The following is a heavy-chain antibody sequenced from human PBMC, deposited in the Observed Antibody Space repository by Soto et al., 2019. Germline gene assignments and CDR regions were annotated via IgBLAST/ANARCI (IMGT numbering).Heavy chain of an antibody. CDR1: GDSISSGNYY. Sequence: QVQLQESGPGLVKPSQTLSLSCTLSGDSISSGNYYWGWIRHSPGKGLEWIAYINYSGSTYWNQSLRGLITMSVDPSKNQFSLKLRSVTAADTAVYYCARVPPGSGTYFNYYYVMDVWGQGTTVTVSS. J-gene: IGHJ6*02. CDR2: INYSGST. D-gene: IGHD3-10*01. V-gene: IGHV4-30-4*01. CDR3: ARVPPGSGTYFNYYYVMDV.